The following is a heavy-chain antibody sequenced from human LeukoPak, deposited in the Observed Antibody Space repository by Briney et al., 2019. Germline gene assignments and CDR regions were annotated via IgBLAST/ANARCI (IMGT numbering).Heavy chain of an antibody. Sequence: SETLSLTCTVSGGSISSYYWSWIRQPLGKGREWSGYLYYSVTTNYNPSPKSRATTSVETSKNQFSLKLTSVAAADTPLYYFAGGSRDYDFWSGYSLFDYWGQGTLVTVSS. CDR2: LYYSVTT. CDR3: AGGSRDYDFWSGYSLFDY. J-gene: IGHJ4*02. CDR1: GGSISSYY. V-gene: IGHV4-59*01. D-gene: IGHD3-3*01.